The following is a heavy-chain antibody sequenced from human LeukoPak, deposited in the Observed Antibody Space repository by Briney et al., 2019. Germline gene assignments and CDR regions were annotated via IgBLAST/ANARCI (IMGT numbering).Heavy chain of an antibody. Sequence: ASVKVSCKASGYTFTSYDINWVRQATGQGLEWMGWMNPNSGNTGYAQKFQGRVTMTRNTSISTAYMELSSLRSEDTAVYYCARGIRGSAYNWFDPWGQGTLVTVSS. J-gene: IGHJ5*02. CDR2: MNPNSGNT. D-gene: IGHD3-10*01. V-gene: IGHV1-8*01. CDR1: GYTFTSYD. CDR3: ARGIRGSAYNWFDP.